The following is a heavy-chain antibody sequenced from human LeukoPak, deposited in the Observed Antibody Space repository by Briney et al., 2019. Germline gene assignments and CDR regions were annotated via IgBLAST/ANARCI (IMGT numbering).Heavy chain of an antibody. Sequence: GGSLRLSCAASGFTFIIYWIAWVRQAPGKGLEWVANIKQDGSEKYYVDSVKGRFTISRDNAKNSLFLQMNSLRAEDTAVYYCATDRSVGATYRFDHWGQGTLVTVSS. CDR1: GFTFIIYW. CDR2: IKQDGSEK. V-gene: IGHV3-7*01. J-gene: IGHJ4*02. D-gene: IGHD1-26*01. CDR3: ATDRSVGATYRFDH.